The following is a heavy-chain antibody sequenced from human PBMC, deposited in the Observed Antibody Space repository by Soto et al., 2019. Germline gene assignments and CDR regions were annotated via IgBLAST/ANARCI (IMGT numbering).Heavy chain of an antibody. CDR1: GFTFSSSS. V-gene: IGHV3-48*01. CDR2: ISSSSSTI. Sequence: GGSLRLSCAASGFTFSSSSINWVRQAPGKGLEWVSYISSSSSTIYYADSVKGRFTISGDNAKNSLYLQMNSLRADDTAVYYCATSAGQFVNWGRATLVTAPQ. CDR3: ATSAGQFVN. J-gene: IGHJ4*02.